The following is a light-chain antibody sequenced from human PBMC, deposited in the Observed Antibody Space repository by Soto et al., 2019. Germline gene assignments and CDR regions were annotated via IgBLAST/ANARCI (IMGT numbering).Light chain of an antibody. Sequence: IVLTQSPGTLSLSPGERATLSCRASQSVSSSYLAWYQQKPGQAHRLLIYGASSRATGIPDRFSGSGSGTDFTVSISRLEPEDFAVYYCQKYGTSPRTFGQGTKVEIK. CDR1: QSVSSSY. V-gene: IGKV3-20*01. CDR2: GAS. J-gene: IGKJ1*01. CDR3: QKYGTSPRT.